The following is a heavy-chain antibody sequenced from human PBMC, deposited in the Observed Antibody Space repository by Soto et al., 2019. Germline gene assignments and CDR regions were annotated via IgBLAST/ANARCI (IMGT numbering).Heavy chain of an antibody. CDR3: VRGGGLDVVNPTRVVFDY. D-gene: IGHD2-21*01. CDR1: GYTFTGDY. J-gene: IGHJ4*02. Sequence: QVQLVQSGAEVKKPGASVKVSCKASGYTFTGDYIHWVRQAPGQGPEWMAWINPRSGGTDYAQKFQGRVTITRDTSITTAYLDLSRLTSDDTAMYYCVRGGGLDVVNPTRVVFDYWGQGTLLTVSS. CDR2: INPRSGGT. V-gene: IGHV1-2*02.